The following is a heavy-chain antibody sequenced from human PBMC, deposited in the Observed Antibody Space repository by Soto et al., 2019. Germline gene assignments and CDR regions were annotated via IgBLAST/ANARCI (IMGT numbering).Heavy chain of an antibody. D-gene: IGHD3-3*01. CDR1: GGTFSSYA. J-gene: IGHJ4*02. V-gene: IGHV1-69*06. CDR2: IIPIFGTA. CDR3: ARDRPSVVDFWSGYPFDY. Sequence: GASVKVSCKASGGTFSSYAISWVRQAPGQGREWMGGIIPIFGTANYAQKFQGRVTITADNSTSTAYMELSSLSSEDTAVYYCARDRPSVVDFWSGYPFDYWGQGTLVTVSS.